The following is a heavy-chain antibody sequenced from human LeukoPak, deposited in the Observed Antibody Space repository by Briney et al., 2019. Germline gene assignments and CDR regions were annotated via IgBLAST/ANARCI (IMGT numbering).Heavy chain of an antibody. J-gene: IGHJ4*02. CDR1: GFTFSSYW. CDR2: IKSDGSNT. CDR3: TTSRTFDY. Sequence: GSLRLSCAASGFTFSSYWMHWVRQAPGKGRVWVSGIKSDGSNTNYADSVKGRFTISRDNAKNTLHLQMNSLRAEDTAVYYCTTSRTFDYWGQGTLVTVFS. V-gene: IGHV3-74*01.